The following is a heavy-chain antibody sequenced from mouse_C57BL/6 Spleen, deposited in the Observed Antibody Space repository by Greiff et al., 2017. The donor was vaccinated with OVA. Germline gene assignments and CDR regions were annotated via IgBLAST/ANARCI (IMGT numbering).Heavy chain of an antibody. V-gene: IGHV5-6*01. Sequence: EVMLVESGGDLVKPGGSLKLSCAASGFTFSSYGMSWVRQTPDKRLEWVATISSGGSYTYYPDSVKGRFTISRDNAKNTLYLQMSSLKSEDTAMYYCARHSSGSSSALDYWGQGTTLTVSS. J-gene: IGHJ2*01. CDR1: GFTFSSYG. CDR3: ARHSSGSSSALDY. CDR2: ISSGGSYT. D-gene: IGHD1-1*01.